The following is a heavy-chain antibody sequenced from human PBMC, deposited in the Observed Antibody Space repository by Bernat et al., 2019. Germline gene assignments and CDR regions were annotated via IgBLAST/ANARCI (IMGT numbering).Heavy chain of an antibody. Sequence: EVQLVETGGGLIQPGGSLRLSCAASGFSVSSNYMSWVRQAPGKGLEWVSVIYSGGTTYYAESVKGRFTVARDESKNTLYLQMSSLRVEDTTVYYCARGAVYASSWYSSPFDYWGQGTLVTVSS. CDR3: ARGAVYASSWYSSPFDY. CDR1: GFSVSSNY. D-gene: IGHD6-13*01. V-gene: IGHV3-53*02. J-gene: IGHJ4*02. CDR2: IYSGGTT.